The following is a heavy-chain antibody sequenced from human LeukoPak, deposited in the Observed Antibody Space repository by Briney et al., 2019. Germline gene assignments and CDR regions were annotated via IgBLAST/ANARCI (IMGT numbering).Heavy chain of an antibody. J-gene: IGHJ3*02. CDR1: GFTFSSHW. Sequence: PGGSLRLSCAASGFTFSSHWMHWVRQAPGKGLVWVSRINSGGTSTTYADSVKGRFTVSRDNAKNTLYLQMNSLRDEDSAVYFRVSGPYTSSWWGAFEMWGQGTMVSVSS. D-gene: IGHD6-13*01. CDR3: VSGPYTSSWWGAFEM. CDR2: INSGGTST. V-gene: IGHV3-74*01.